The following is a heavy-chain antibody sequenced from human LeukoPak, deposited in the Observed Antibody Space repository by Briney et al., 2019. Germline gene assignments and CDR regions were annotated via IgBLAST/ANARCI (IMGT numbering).Heavy chain of an antibody. CDR2: ISSSSSYI. J-gene: IGHJ3*02. CDR3: ASLYSGSYYGAFDI. D-gene: IGHD1-26*01. Sequence: GGSLRLSCAASGFTFSSYAMQWVRQAPGKGLEWVSSISSSSSYIYYADSVKGRFTISRDNAKNSLYLQMNSLRAEDTAVYYCASLYSGSYYGAFDIWGQGTMVTVSS. V-gene: IGHV3-21*01. CDR1: GFTFSSYA.